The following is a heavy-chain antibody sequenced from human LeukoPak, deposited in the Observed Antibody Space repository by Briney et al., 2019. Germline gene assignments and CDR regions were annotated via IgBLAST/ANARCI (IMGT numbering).Heavy chain of an antibody. CDR3: ARHVPYSGSFGHWFDP. V-gene: IGHV4-4*02. D-gene: IGHD1-26*01. CDR1: GGSISSSNW. CDR2: IYHSGST. Sequence: SSETLSLTCAVSGGSISSSNWWSWVRQPPGKGLEWIGEIYHSGSTNYNPSLKSRVTISVDKSKNQFSLKLSSVTAADTAVYYCARHVPYSGSFGHWFDPWGQGTLVTVSS. J-gene: IGHJ5*02.